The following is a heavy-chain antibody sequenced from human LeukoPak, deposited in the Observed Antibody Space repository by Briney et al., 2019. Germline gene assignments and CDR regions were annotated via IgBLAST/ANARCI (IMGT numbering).Heavy chain of an antibody. J-gene: IGHJ5*02. CDR2: INPNSGDT. CDR3: ARVAVEMASWFDP. V-gene: IGHV1-2*02. D-gene: IGHD5-24*01. Sequence: GASVTVSCKASGYTFTGYHMHWVRQAPGQGLEWMGWINPNSGDTNYAQKFQGRVTMTRDTSISTAYMELSGLRSDDTAVYYCARVAVEMASWFDPWGQGTLLTVSS. CDR1: GYTFTGYH.